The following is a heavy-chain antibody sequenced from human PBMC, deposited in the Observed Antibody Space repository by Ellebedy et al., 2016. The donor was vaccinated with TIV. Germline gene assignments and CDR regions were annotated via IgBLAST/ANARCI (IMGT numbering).Heavy chain of an antibody. CDR1: GGSFSGYY. Sequence: SETLSLTXAVYGGSFSGYYWSWIRQPPGKGLEWIGEINHSGSTNYNPSLKSRVTISVDTSKNQFSLKLSSVTAADTAVYYCAGYCSSTSCQRFNPWGQGTLVTVSS. V-gene: IGHV4-34*01. CDR2: INHSGST. CDR3: AGYCSSTSCQRFNP. D-gene: IGHD2-2*01. J-gene: IGHJ5*02.